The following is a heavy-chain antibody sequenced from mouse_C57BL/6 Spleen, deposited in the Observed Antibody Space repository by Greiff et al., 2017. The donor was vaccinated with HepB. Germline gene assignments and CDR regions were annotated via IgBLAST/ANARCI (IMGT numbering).Heavy chain of an antibody. J-gene: IGHJ4*01. CDR3: ARDLLDYGSSYEAMDY. Sequence: EVKLQESGPGLVKPSQSLSLTCSVTGYSITSGYYWNWIRQFPGNKLEWMGYISYDGSNNYNPSLKNRISITRDTSKNQFFLKLNSVTTEDTATYYCARDLLDYGSSYEAMDYWGQGTSVTVSS. CDR2: ISYDGSN. V-gene: IGHV3-6*01. D-gene: IGHD1-1*01. CDR1: GYSITSGYY.